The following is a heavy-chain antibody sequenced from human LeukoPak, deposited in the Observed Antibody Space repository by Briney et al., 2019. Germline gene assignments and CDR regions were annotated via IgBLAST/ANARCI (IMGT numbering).Heavy chain of an antibody. J-gene: IGHJ4*02. CDR3: ARGFSSWYKGPGDY. D-gene: IGHD6-13*01. V-gene: IGHV4-4*07. CDR1: GGSISSYY. CDR2: IYTSGST. Sequence: PSETLSLTCTVSGGSISSYYWSWIRQPAGKGLEWIGRIYTSGSTNYNPSLKSRVTISVDTSKNQFSLKLSSVTAADTAVYYCARGFSSWYKGPGDYWGQGTLVTVSS.